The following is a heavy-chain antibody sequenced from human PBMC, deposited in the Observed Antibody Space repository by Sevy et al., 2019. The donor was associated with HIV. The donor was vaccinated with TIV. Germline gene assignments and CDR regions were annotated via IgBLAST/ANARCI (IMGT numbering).Heavy chain of an antibody. V-gene: IGHV5-51*01. D-gene: IGHD5-12*01. CDR2: IYPGDSDT. CDR1: GYSFTNYW. CDR3: AGGGQMATYYFDY. J-gene: IGHJ4*02. Sequence: GESLKISCKGSGYSFTNYWVGWVRQMSGKGLEWMGNIYPGDSDTRYSPSFKGQVTISDDKAISPAYLQWSSLEASDTAMYYCAGGGQMATYYFDYWGQGSLVTVSS.